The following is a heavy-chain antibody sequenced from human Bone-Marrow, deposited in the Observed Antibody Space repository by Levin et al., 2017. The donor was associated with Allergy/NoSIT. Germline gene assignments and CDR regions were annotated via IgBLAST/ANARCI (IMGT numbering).Heavy chain of an antibody. Sequence: QTLSLTCAASGFTFGDYAMGWFRQAPGKGLEWVGFIRSKTYGGTTQYAASVKGRFTISRDDSKSIAYLQMNSLQTEDTAVYYCTRGISKYTSAQYSFDYWGQGTLVTVSS. CDR3: TRGISKYTSAQYSFDY. V-gene: IGHV3-49*03. D-gene: IGHD2/OR15-2a*01. CDR2: IRSKTYGGTT. CDR1: GFTFGDYA. J-gene: IGHJ4*02.